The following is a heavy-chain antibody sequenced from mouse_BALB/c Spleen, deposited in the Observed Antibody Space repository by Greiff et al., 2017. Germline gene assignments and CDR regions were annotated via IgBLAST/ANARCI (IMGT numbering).Heavy chain of an antibody. CDR3: ARTGYDYGSSYVGDD. CDR2: VNPNNGGT. CDR1: GYSFTGYY. V-gene: IGHV1-18*01. Sequence: EVQLQQSGPDLVQPGASVKISCKASGYSFTGYYMHWVKQSHGKSLEWSGRVNPNNGGTSYNQKFKGKAILTVDKSSSTAYMELHSLTSEDTADYYGARTGYDYGSSYVGDDWGGGATLTVSS. D-gene: IGHD1-1*01. J-gene: IGHJ2*01.